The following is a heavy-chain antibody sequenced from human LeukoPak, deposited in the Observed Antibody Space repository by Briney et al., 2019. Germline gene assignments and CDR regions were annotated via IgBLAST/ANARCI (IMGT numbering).Heavy chain of an antibody. J-gene: IGHJ4*02. CDR1: GFTFSNYD. V-gene: IGHV3-30*18. CDR3: SKDPQDS. Sequence: PGGSLRLSCAASGFTFSNYDMHWVRQAPGKGLEWVAVISYDGSNKYYADSVKGRFTISRDNSENTLYLQMNSLRAEDTAVYYCSKDPQDSWGQGTLVTVSS. CDR2: ISYDGSNK.